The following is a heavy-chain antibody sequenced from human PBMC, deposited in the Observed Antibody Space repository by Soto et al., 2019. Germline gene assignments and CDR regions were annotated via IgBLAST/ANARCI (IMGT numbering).Heavy chain of an antibody. CDR2: INTAGSTK. V-gene: IGHV3-48*03. J-gene: IGHJ6*02. CDR3: ARAECSSPDCLTAYYSYGLDV. D-gene: IGHD3-9*01. CDR1: GLTFSNFE. Sequence: LRLSCAASGLTFSNFEMHWVRQAPGKGLEWVSYINTAGSTKYYAESVKGLFTISRDNARNSLFLQMNSLRAEDTAVYYCARAECSSPDCLTAYYSYGLDVWGQGSTVTVSS.